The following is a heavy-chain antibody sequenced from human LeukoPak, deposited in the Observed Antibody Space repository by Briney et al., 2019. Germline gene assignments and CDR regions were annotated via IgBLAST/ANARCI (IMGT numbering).Heavy chain of an antibody. Sequence: GGSLRLSCAASGSTFSDFWMSWVRQAPGKGPEWVANIKYDGGESYYVDSVKGRFTISRDNAKNSLYLQMNSLRVEDTAIYYCVRGGQRFDPWGQGTLVTVSS. D-gene: IGHD3/OR15-3a*01. CDR1: GSTFSDFW. CDR3: VRGGQRFDP. CDR2: IKYDGGES. V-gene: IGHV3-7*01. J-gene: IGHJ5*02.